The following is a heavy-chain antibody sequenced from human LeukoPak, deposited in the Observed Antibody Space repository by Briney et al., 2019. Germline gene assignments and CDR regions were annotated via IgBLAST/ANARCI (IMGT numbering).Heavy chain of an antibody. Sequence: PGRSLRLSCAASGFTFSSYAMHWVRQAPGKGLEWVAVISYDGSNKYYADSVKGRFTISRDNSKNTLYLQMNSLRAEDTAVYYCAKVKGSGSYLYYFDYWGQGTLVTVSS. CDR2: ISYDGSNK. V-gene: IGHV3-30-3*01. CDR3: AKVKGSGSYLYYFDY. D-gene: IGHD1-26*01. CDR1: GFTFSSYA. J-gene: IGHJ4*02.